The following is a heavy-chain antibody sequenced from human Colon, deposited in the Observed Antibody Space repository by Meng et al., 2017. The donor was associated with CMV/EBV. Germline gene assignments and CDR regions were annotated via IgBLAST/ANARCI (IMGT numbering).Heavy chain of an antibody. J-gene: IGHJ4*02. Sequence: SCKASGYTFIDYYIHWVRQAPGQGLEGLGWIATRTGETNYVQKFQGRITMSRDTSIRVAYLELRGLRSDDTALYYCATLGARDFDNWGQGTLVTVSS. V-gene: IGHV1-2*02. CDR2: IATRTGET. D-gene: IGHD3-3*01. CDR3: ATLGARDFDN. CDR1: GYTFIDYY.